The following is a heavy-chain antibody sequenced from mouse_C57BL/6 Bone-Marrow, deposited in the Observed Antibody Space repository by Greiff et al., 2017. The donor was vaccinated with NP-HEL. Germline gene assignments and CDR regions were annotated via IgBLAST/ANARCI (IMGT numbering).Heavy chain of an antibody. V-gene: IGHV5-12*01. J-gene: IGHJ1*03. CDR3: ARRPYYYGSSYWYFDV. D-gene: IGHD1-1*01. Sequence: EVKLVESGGGLVQPGGSLKLSCAASGFTFSDYYMYWVRQTPEKRLEWVAYISNGGGSTYYPDTVKGRFTISRDNAKNTLYLQMSRLKSEDTAMYYCARRPYYYGSSYWYFDVWGTGTTVTVSS. CDR1: GFTFSDYY. CDR2: ISNGGGST.